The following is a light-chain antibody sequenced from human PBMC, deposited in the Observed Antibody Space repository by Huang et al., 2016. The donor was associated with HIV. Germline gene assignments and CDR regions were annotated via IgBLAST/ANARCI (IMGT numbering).Light chain of an antibody. CDR1: QSVRDK. Sequence: EIVMTQSPDTLSVSPGERATLSCRASQSVRDKLAWYQQKPGPAPRLLLDATSPRAAGVPARFSGSGSGTEFTLTISSLQSEDWGVYYCQQYESWPPLTFGGGTKVEIK. CDR2: ATS. V-gene: IGKV3-15*01. J-gene: IGKJ4*01. CDR3: QQYESWPPLT.